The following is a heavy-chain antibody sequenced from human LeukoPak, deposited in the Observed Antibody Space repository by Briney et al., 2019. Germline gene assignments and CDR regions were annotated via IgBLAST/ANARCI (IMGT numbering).Heavy chain of an antibody. Sequence: ASVKVSCKASGYSFTTYALHWVRQAPGQRPEWMGWITPGNGNTKYSQKFQGRVAITRDTTASTASLDLSSLRSEDTAVYYCAREAPSSTWSFDSWGQGTLVTVSS. CDR1: GYSFTTYA. CDR2: ITPGNGNT. J-gene: IGHJ4*02. D-gene: IGHD6-13*01. V-gene: IGHV1-3*01. CDR3: AREAPSSTWSFDS.